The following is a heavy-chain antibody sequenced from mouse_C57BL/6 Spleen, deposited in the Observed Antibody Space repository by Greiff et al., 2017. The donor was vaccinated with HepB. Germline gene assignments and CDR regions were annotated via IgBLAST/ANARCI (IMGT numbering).Heavy chain of an antibody. V-gene: IGHV5-17*01. D-gene: IGHD2-4*01. Sequence: EVKLTESGGGLVKPGGSLKLSCAASGFTFSDYGMHWVRQAPEKGLEWVAYISSGSSTIYYADTVKGRFTISRDNAKNTLFLQMTSLRSEDTAMYYCARRDYLYAMDYWGQGTSVTVSS. J-gene: IGHJ4*01. CDR3: ARRDYLYAMDY. CDR1: GFTFSDYG. CDR2: ISSGSSTI.